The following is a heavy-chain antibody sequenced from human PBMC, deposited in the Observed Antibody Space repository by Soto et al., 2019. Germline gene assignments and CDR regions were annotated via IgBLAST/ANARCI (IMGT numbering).Heavy chain of an antibody. J-gene: IGHJ2*01. CDR1: GDSVSSNSAA. V-gene: IGHV6-1*01. Sequence: LSLTCAISGDSVSSNSAAWNWIRQFPSRGLEWLGRTYYRSKWYNDYAVSVKSRITINPDTSKNQFSLQLNSVTPEDTAVYYCAKAPEVNYWYFDLWGRGTLVTV. CDR3: AKAPEVNYWYFDL. CDR2: TYYRSKWYN.